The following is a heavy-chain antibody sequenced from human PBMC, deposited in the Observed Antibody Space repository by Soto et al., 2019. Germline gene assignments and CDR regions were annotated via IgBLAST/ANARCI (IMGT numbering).Heavy chain of an antibody. D-gene: IGHD5-18*01. J-gene: IGHJ4*02. Sequence: EVQLLESGGGLVQPGGSLRLSCAASGCTFSSYAMSWVRQAPGKGLEWVSAISGSGGSTYYADSGKGRFTISRDNSKDTLHLQMNSLRAEDTAVDYCAKDSSRMWLQLWKYCDYWGQGTLVTVSS. CDR2: ISGSGGST. CDR3: AKDSSRMWLQLWKYCDY. V-gene: IGHV3-23*01. CDR1: GCTFSSYA.